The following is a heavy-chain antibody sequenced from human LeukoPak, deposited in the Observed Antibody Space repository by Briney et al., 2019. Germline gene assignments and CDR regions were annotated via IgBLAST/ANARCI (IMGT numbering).Heavy chain of an antibody. CDR1: GFTFSTYA. CDR3: ARESGKFDY. V-gene: IGHV3-43*02. Sequence: GGSLRLSCAASGFTFSTYAMHWVRQAPGKGLEWVSLISGDSVSTFYADSVKGRFSISRDNSKNSLSLEMNSLRTEDTAMYYCARESGKFDYWGQGTLVAVSS. CDR2: ISGDSVST. J-gene: IGHJ4*02.